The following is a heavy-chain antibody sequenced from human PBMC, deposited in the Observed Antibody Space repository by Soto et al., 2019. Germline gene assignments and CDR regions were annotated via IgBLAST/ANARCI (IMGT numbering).Heavy chain of an antibody. J-gene: IGHJ3*02. V-gene: IGHV4-59*08. CDR2: IHYSGST. CDR3: ARRHSSGWNDAFDI. Sequence: QLQLQESGPGLVKPSETLSLTCTVSGGSISSDYWSWIRQPPGKGLEWIGYIHYSGSTNYNPSLKRRVTISVDMSKNQLSLKLSSVTAADTAVYYCARRHSSGWNDAFDIWGQGTMVTVSS. CDR1: GGSISSDY. D-gene: IGHD6-19*01.